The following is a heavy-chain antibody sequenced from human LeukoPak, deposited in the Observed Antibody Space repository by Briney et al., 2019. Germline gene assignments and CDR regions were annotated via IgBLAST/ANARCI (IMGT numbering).Heavy chain of an antibody. CDR3: ARDVGITVADSFDP. CDR1: GYSSTNYG. D-gene: IGHD6-13*01. CDR2: IHIYRGNT. Sequence: ASVKVSCKASGYSSTNYGISWVRQAPGQGLEWMGWIHIYRGNTNYAQKFQGRVTMTTDTSTSTVYMEVRGLRSDDTAIYYCARDVGITVADSFDPWGQGTLVTVSS. J-gene: IGHJ5*02. V-gene: IGHV1-18*01.